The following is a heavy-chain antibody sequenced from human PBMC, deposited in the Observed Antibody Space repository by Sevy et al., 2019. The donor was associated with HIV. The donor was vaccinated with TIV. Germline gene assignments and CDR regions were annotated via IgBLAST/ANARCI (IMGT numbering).Heavy chain of an antibody. CDR2: ISGSGGST. CDR1: GFTFSSYA. D-gene: IGHD3-10*01. J-gene: IGHJ5*02. V-gene: IGHV3-23*01. CDR3: ADLYYYGSGSPYR. Sequence: GGSLRLSCAASGFTFSSYAMSWVRQAPGKGLEWVSAISGSGGSTYYADSVKGRFTISRDNSKNTLYQQMNSLRAEDTAVYYCADLYYYGSGSPYRWGQGTLVTVSS.